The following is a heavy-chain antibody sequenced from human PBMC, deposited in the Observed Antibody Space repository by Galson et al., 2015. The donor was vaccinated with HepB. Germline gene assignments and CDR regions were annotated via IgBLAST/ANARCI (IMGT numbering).Heavy chain of an antibody. CDR3: ARAARFGELLYVDY. J-gene: IGHJ4*02. CDR1: GYTFTNYA. D-gene: IGHD3-10*01. V-gene: IGHV7-4-1*02. CDR2: INTNTGNP. Sequence: SVKVSCKAFGYTFTNYAMNWVRQAPGQGLEWMGWINTNTGNPTYAQGFTGRFVFSLDTSVTTAYLQISSLKAEDTAVYYCARAARFGELLYVDYWGQGTLVTVSS.